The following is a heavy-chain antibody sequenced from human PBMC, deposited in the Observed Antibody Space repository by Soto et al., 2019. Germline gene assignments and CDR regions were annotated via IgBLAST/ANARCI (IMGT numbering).Heavy chain of an antibody. CDR1: GFTVSSNY. V-gene: IGHV3-53*01. D-gene: IGHD3-10*01. CDR3: ARVSETMTGSVY. CDR2: IYSGGST. Sequence: RLSCAASGFTVSSNYMSWVRQAPGKGLEWVSVIYSGGSTYYADSVKGRFTISRDNSKNTLYLQMNSLRAEDTAVYYCARVSETMTGSVYWGQGTLVTVSS. J-gene: IGHJ4*02.